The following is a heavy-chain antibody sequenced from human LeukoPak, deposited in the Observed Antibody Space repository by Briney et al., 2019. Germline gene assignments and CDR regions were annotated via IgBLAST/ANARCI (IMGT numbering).Heavy chain of an antibody. J-gene: IGHJ4*02. Sequence: GASVKVSCKASGYTFTGYYMHWVRQAPGQGLEGMGWINPNSGGTNYAQKFEGRVTMTRDTSISTAYVALSRLRSDHTAVYHCARASDYYYGPGINWGQGTLVSVSS. CDR2: INPNSGGT. CDR1: GYTFTGYY. V-gene: IGHV1-2*02. D-gene: IGHD3-10*01. CDR3: ARASDYYYGPGIN.